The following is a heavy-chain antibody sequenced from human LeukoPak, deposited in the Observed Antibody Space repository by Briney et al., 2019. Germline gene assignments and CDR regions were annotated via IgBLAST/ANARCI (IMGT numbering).Heavy chain of an antibody. Sequence: ASVKVSCKASGYTFTSYGLSWVRQAPGQGLEGMGWISAYNGNTNYAQKLQGRVPMTTDTSTSTAYMELRSLRSDDTAVYYCARRFSSSPRYYYYYMDVWGKGTTVTVSS. V-gene: IGHV1-18*01. CDR3: ARRFSSSPRYYYYYMDV. CDR1: GYTFTSYG. D-gene: IGHD6-6*01. CDR2: ISAYNGNT. J-gene: IGHJ6*03.